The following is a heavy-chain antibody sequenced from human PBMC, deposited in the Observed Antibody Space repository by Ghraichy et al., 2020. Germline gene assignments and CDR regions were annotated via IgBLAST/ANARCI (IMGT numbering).Heavy chain of an antibody. CDR3: ASGALSQNPNFQH. CDR1: GFTFSSYA. J-gene: IGHJ1*01. D-gene: IGHD3-9*01. CDR2: ISYDGSNK. V-gene: IGHV3-30*01. Sequence: GGSLRLSCAASGFTFSSYAMHWVRQAPGKGLEWVAVISYDGSNKYYADSVKGQFTISRDNSKNTLYLQMNSLRAEDTAVYYCASGALSQNPNFQHWGQGTLVTVSS.